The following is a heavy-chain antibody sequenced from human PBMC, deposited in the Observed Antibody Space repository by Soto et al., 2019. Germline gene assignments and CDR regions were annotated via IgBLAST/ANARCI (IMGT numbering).Heavy chain of an antibody. CDR3: ATADGFGVVTPFFEY. J-gene: IGHJ4*02. CDR2: SYYRGST. D-gene: IGHD3-3*01. V-gene: IGHV4-39*01. Sequence: QLQLQESGPGLMKPSETLSLTCTVSGGSISSSSHYWGWIRQSPGKHLEWIGSSYYRGSTHYNPSLKTRVTISVDTSKNQVSLKVYSVTAADTAVYYCATADGFGVVTPFFEYWGQGILVTVSS. CDR1: GGSISSSSHY.